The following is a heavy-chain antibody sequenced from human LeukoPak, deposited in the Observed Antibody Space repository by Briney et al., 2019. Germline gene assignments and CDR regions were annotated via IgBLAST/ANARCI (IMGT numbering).Heavy chain of an antibody. V-gene: IGHV4-4*07. CDR2: IYTNGRT. CDR3: ARDRGIAAAGSYYYYYYYMDV. D-gene: IGHD6-13*01. CDR1: GGSISSYY. Sequence: SETLSLTCTVSGGSISSYYWSWIRQPAGQGLEWIGRIYTNGRTNYNPSLKSRVTMSVDTSKYKFSLKLRSVTAADTAVYYCARDRGIAAAGSYYYYYYYMDVWGKGNTVTISS. J-gene: IGHJ6*03.